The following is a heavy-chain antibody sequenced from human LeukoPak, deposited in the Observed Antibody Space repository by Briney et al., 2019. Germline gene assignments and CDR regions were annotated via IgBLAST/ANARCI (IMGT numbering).Heavy chain of an antibody. D-gene: IGHD6-19*01. Sequence: PGGSLRLSCAPSGFTVSSNYMSWVRQSPGKGLEWIGEVSLSGSTNYTPSLKSRVTISLDTSKNQFSLKLSSVTAADTAVYYCASGNQYSSGWYGGLFDYWGQGTLVTVSS. V-gene: IGHV4-4*02. CDR1: GFTVSSNY. J-gene: IGHJ4*02. CDR3: ASGNQYSSGWYGGLFDY. CDR2: VSLSGST.